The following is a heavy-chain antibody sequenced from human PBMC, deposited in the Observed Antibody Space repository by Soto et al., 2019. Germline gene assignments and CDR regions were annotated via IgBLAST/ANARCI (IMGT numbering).Heavy chain of an antibody. CDR1: GFTFSNAW. Sequence: EVQLVESGGGLVKPGGSLRLSCAASGFTFSNAWMSWVRQAPGKGLEWVGRIKSKTDGGTTDYAAPVKGRFTISRDDSKNTLYLHMNSLKTEDTAVYYCTTVIPIAAAGTDYYYYMDVWGKGTTVTVSS. V-gene: IGHV3-15*01. D-gene: IGHD6-13*01. CDR3: TTVIPIAAAGTDYYYYMDV. J-gene: IGHJ6*03. CDR2: IKSKTDGGTT.